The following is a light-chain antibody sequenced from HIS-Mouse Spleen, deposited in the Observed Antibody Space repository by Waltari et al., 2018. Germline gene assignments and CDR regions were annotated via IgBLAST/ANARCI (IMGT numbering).Light chain of an antibody. CDR1: SPTNGTNY. V-gene: IGLV1-47*02. Sequence: QSVLPQPPYASGTPGPRVTNLCSGSSPTNGTNYVSMYQQLPGTDPKILLYCDNRRPSGVPDRFSGSKSGTSASLAISGLRSEDETDYYCAAWDDSLSGWVFGGGTKLTVL. CDR2: CDN. J-gene: IGLJ3*02. CDR3: AAWDDSLSGWV.